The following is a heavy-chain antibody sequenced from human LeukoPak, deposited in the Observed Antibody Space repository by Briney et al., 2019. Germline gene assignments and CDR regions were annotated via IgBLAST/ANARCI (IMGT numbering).Heavy chain of an antibody. D-gene: IGHD6-19*01. J-gene: IGHJ1*01. CDR2: IIPIFGTA. V-gene: IGHV1-69*13. CDR1: GDTFSSYV. Sequence: SVKVSCKASGDTFSSYVINWVRQAPGQGLEWMGGIIPIFGTANYAQTFQGRVTITADESTSTAYMELSSLRYDDTAVYYCARARYSSGWYGSEYFQHWGQGTLVTVSS. CDR3: ARARYSSGWYGSEYFQH.